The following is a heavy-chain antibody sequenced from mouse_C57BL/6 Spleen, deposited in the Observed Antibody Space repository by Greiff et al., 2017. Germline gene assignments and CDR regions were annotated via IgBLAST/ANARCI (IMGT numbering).Heavy chain of an antibody. J-gene: IGHJ4*01. CDR1: GFSFNTYA. V-gene: IGHV10-1*01. D-gene: IGHD1-1*02. CDR3: VRHGNYAMDY. Sequence: GGGLVQPKGSLKLSCAASGFSFNTYAMNWVRQAPGKGLEWVARIRSKSNNYATYYADSVKDRFTISRDDSESMLYLQMNNLKTEDTAMYYCVRHGNYAMDYWGQGTSVTVSS. CDR2: IRSKSNNYAT.